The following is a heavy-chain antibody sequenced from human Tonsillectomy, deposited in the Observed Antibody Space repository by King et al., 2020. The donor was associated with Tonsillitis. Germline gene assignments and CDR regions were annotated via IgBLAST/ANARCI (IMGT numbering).Heavy chain of an antibody. J-gene: IGHJ3*02. Sequence: VQLVESGAEVKKPGASVKVSCKASGYTFTSYYMHWVRQAPGQGLEWMGIINPSGGSTSDAQKFQGRVTMTRDTSTSTVYMELSSLRSEDTAVYYCAGGCSGGRCYYDDAFDIWGQGTMVTVSS. D-gene: IGHD2-15*01. CDR2: INPSGGST. CDR3: AGGCSGGRCYYDDAFDI. V-gene: IGHV1-46*01. CDR1: GYTFTSYY.